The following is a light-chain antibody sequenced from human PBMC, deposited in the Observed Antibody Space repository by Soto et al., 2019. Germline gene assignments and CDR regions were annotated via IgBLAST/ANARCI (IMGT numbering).Light chain of an antibody. V-gene: IGKV3-15*01. CDR1: QSVGSL. CDR3: QQYNKWPIT. Sequence: EIVLTQSPATLSVSPGERATLSCRASQSVGSLLAWYQQKAGQAPRLLIYRASSRATGISGSFSGSGSGTEFTLTITSLQSEDSALYYCQQYNKWPITFDQGTRLEI. CDR2: RAS. J-gene: IGKJ5*01.